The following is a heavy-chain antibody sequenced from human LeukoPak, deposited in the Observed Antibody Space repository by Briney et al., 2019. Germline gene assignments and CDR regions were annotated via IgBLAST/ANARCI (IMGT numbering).Heavy chain of an antibody. V-gene: IGHV3-30-3*01. CDR1: GFTFSSYA. Sequence: PGGSLRLSCAASGFTFSSYAMQWVRQAPGKGLEWVAVISYDGSNKYYADSVKGRFTISRDSSRNTLFLHMNTLRAEDTAIYYCAKDRTVGASYWYFDLWGRGTLVTVSS. D-gene: IGHD1-26*01. CDR3: AKDRTVGASYWYFDL. CDR2: ISYDGSNK. J-gene: IGHJ2*01.